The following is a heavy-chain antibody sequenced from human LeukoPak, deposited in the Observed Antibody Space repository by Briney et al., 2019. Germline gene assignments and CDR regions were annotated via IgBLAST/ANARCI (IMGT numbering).Heavy chain of an antibody. V-gene: IGHV4-59*01. D-gene: IGHD3-16*01. CDR3: ARERGGY. CDR2: IYYSGST. Sequence: PSETLSLTCTVSGGSISSYYWSWIRQPPGKGLEWIGYIYYSGSTNYNPSLKSRVTISVDTSKNQFSLKLSSVTAADTAVYYCARERGGYWGQGTLVTVSS. J-gene: IGHJ4*02. CDR1: GGSISSYY.